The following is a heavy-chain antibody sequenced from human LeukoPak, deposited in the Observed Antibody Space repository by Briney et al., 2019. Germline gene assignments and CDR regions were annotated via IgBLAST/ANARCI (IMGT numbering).Heavy chain of an antibody. CDR2: ISWNSGSI. CDR3: AKEGSGWYYFDY. CDR1: GFTFDDYA. D-gene: IGHD6-19*01. V-gene: IGHV3-9*03. Sequence: GRSPRLSCAASGFTFDDYAMHWVRQAPGKGLEWVSGISWNSGSIGYADSVKGRFTISRDNAKNSLYLQMNSLRAEDMALYYCAKEGSGWYYFDYWGQGTLVTVSS. J-gene: IGHJ4*02.